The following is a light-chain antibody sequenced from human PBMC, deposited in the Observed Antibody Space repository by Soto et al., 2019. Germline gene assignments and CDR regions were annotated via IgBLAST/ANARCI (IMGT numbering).Light chain of an antibody. V-gene: IGLV2-8*01. Sequence: QSALTQPPSASGSPGQSVTISCTGTSSDVGGYNYVSWYQQHPGKAPKLMIYDVSKRPSGVPDRFSGSKSGNAASLTVSGLQADDEAAYYCSSYAGSNNLLFGGGTKLTVL. CDR3: SSYAGSNNLL. J-gene: IGLJ2*01. CDR1: SSDVGGYNY. CDR2: DVS.